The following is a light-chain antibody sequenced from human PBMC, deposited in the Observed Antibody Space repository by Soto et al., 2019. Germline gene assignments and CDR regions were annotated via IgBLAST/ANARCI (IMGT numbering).Light chain of an antibody. CDR3: QQSYGTPII. Sequence: IQLTQSPSSLSASLGDRVTVTCRASQDISSYLAWYQQKPGKAPKLLIYATSTLQSGVPSRFSGSGSGTDFTLTISSLQPEDSATYYCQQSYGTPIIFGQGTRLEIK. J-gene: IGKJ5*01. CDR1: QDISSY. CDR2: ATS. V-gene: IGKV1-39*01.